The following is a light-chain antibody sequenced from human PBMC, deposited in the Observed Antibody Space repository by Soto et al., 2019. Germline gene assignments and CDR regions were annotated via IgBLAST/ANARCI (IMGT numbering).Light chain of an antibody. V-gene: IGLV2-14*01. CDR1: SSDVGGYNY. Sequence: QLVLTQPASVSGSPGQSITISCTGTSSDVGGYNYVSWYQQHPGKAPKLMIYEVSNRPSGVSNRFSGSKSGNTASLTISGLQAEDEADYYCSSYTSSSTFFGTGTKVTVL. CDR3: SSYTSSSTF. CDR2: EVS. J-gene: IGLJ1*01.